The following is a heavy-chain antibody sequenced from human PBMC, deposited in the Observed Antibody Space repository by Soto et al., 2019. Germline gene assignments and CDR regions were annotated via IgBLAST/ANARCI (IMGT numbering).Heavy chain of an antibody. Sequence: GGSLRLSCAASGFTFNTFAMNWVRQAPGKGLEWVASISGSGGTTYYAGSVKGRFTISRDTSKNTLYLQMNSLSAEDTAVYYCAKGFIVVVTAIRPDDNFGVWGQGTMVTVSS. CDR3: AKGFIVVVTAIRPDDNFGV. CDR1: GFTFNTFA. V-gene: IGHV3-23*01. CDR2: ISGSGGTT. J-gene: IGHJ3*01. D-gene: IGHD2-21*02.